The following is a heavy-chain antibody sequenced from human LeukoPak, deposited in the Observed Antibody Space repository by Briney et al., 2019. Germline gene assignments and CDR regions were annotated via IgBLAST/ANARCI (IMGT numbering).Heavy chain of an antibody. D-gene: IGHD5-12*01. CDR2: IYYSGST. J-gene: IGHJ5*02. V-gene: IGHV4-59*01. CDR1: GGSISSYY. CDR3: ARGGGFLRFDP. Sequence: PSQTLSLTCTVSGGSISSYYWSWIRQPPGKGLEWIGYIYYSGSTNYNPSLKSRVTISVDTSKNQFSLKLSSVTAADTAVYYCARGGGFLRFDPWGQGTLVTVSS.